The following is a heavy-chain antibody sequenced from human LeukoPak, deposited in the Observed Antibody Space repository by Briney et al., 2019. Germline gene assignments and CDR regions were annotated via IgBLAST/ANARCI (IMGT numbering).Heavy chain of an antibody. J-gene: IGHJ6*03. V-gene: IGHV3-9*01. D-gene: IGHD6-19*01. Sequence: GRSLRLSCAASGFTFDDYAMHWVRQGPGKGLEWVSGISWNSGSIGYADSVKGRFTISRDNAKNSLYLQMNSPRAADTAVYYCARFRSGYYMDVWGKGTTVTVSS. CDR2: ISWNSGSI. CDR3: ARFRSGYYMDV. CDR1: GFTFDDYA.